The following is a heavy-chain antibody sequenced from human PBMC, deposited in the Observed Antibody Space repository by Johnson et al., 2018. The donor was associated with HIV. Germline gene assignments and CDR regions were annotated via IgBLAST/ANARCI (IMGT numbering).Heavy chain of an antibody. CDR3: AKDMSVGASPVAFDI. V-gene: IGHV3-13*01. CDR2: IGTAGDT. CDR1: GFTFSSYD. Sequence: VQLVESGGGLVQPGGSLRLSCAASGFTFSSYDMHWVRQATGKGLEWVSAIGTAGDTYYPGSVKGRFTISRDNSRNTLYLQMNSLRAEDTAVYYCAKDMSVGASPVAFDIWGQGTMVTVSS. D-gene: IGHD1-26*01. J-gene: IGHJ3*02.